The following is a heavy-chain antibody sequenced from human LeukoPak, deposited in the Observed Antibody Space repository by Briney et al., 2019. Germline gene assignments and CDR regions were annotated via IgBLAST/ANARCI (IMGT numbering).Heavy chain of an antibody. Sequence: PGGSLRLSCVGSGFTFSSYWMNWVRQAPGKGLEWVANINQDGSEKYYADSVKGRFTLSRDNAENSVYLQMNNLRPEETAVYYCATLNWESPDYWGQGTQVTVSS. V-gene: IGHV3-7*01. J-gene: IGHJ4*01. CDR1: GFTFSSYW. CDR3: ATLNWESPDY. CDR2: INQDGSEK. D-gene: IGHD7-27*01.